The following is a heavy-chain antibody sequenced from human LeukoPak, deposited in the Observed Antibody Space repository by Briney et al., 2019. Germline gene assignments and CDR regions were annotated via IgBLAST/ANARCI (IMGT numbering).Heavy chain of an antibody. CDR1: GGTFSSYS. D-gene: IGHD2-15*01. Sequence: SVKVSCKASGGTFSSYSISWVRQAPGQGLEWMGGIIPFFGTANYAQKFQGRVTITADESTSTAYMELSSLRHDDLAVYYCARGRGTSGSNRDFYYYYYMDVWGKGTTVTVSS. J-gene: IGHJ6*03. V-gene: IGHV1-69*13. CDR3: ARGRGTSGSNRDFYYYYYMDV. CDR2: IIPFFGTA.